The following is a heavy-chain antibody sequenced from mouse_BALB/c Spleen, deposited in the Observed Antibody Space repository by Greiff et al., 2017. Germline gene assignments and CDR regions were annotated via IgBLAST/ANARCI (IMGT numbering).Heavy chain of an antibody. CDR3: ARYGNYLYYAIDY. CDR2: ISYSGST. CDR1: GDSITSGY. V-gene: IGHV3-8*02. D-gene: IGHD2-1*01. J-gene: IGHJ4*01. Sequence: EVQLVESGPSLVKPSQTLSLTCSVTGDSITSGYWNWIRKFPGNKLEYMGYISYSGSTYYNPSLKSRIPITRDTSKNQDYLQLNSVTTEDTATYYCARYGNYLYYAIDYWGQGTSVTVSA.